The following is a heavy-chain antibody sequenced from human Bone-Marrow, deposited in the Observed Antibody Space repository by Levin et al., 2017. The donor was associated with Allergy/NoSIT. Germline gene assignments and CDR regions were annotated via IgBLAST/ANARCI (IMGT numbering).Heavy chain of an antibody. V-gene: IGHV3-48*03. CDR1: GFSFSSYE. CDR3: AREGLFMVRVFDY. CDR2: ISSRNTTI. J-gene: IGHJ4*02. D-gene: IGHD3-10*01. Sequence: GGSLRLSCAASGFSFSSYEMNWVRQAPGKGLEWVSYISSRNTTIYYADSVKGRFTISRDNAKNSLYLQMNSLRAEDTAIYYCAREGLFMVRVFDYWGRGTLVTVSS.